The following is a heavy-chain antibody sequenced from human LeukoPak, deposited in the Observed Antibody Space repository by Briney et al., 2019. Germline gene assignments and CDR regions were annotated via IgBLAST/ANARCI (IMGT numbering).Heavy chain of an antibody. Sequence: SETLSLTCTVSGGSLSSYYWNWIRQPAGKGLEWIGRIYTSGSTNYNPSLKSRVTISVDTSKNQFSLKLSSVTAADTAVYYCARVGYSGYDYRGYFDYWGQGTLVTVSS. D-gene: IGHD5-12*01. V-gene: IGHV4-4*07. CDR1: GGSLSSYY. CDR3: ARVGYSGYDYRGYFDY. J-gene: IGHJ4*02. CDR2: IYTSGST.